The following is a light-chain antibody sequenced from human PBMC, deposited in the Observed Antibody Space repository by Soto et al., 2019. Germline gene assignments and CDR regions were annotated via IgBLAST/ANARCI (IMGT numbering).Light chain of an antibody. CDR1: SSNIGAGYD. CDR3: QSYDSSHVV. Sequence: QPVLTQPPSVSGAPGQRVTISCTGSSSNIGAGYDVHWYQQLPGTAPKLLIYGNSNRPSGVPDRFSGSKSGTSASLAITGLHAEDEADYYCQSYDSSHVVFGGGTKLTVL. J-gene: IGLJ2*01. V-gene: IGLV1-40*01. CDR2: GNS.